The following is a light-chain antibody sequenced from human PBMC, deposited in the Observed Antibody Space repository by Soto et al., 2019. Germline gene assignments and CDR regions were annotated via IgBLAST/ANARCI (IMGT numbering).Light chain of an antibody. CDR2: GNS. J-gene: IGLJ2*01. CDR1: SSNIGAGYD. V-gene: IGLV1-40*01. CDR3: QSYDSSLRGVV. Sequence: QLVLTQPPSVSRAPGQRVTISCTGSSSNIGAGYDVHWYQQLPGTAPKLLIYGNSNRPSGVPDRFSGSKSGTSASLAITGLQAEDEADYYCQSYDSSLRGVVFGGGTKLTVL.